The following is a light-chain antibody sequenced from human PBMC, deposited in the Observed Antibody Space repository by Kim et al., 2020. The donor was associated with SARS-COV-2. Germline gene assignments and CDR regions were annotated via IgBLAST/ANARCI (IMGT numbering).Light chain of an antibody. CDR2: QDN. V-gene: IGLV3-1*01. CDR1: KLGDKY. J-gene: IGLJ2*01. CDR3: QAWVRSTVV. Sequence: SYELTQPPSVSVSPGQTASITCSGDKLGDKYASWYQQKPGQAPVLVIYQDNKRPSGIPERFSGSNSGNTATLTISGTQSMDEADYYCQAWVRSTVVFGGGTQLTVL.